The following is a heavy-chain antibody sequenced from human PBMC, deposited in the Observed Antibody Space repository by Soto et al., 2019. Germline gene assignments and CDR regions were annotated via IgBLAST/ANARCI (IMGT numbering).Heavy chain of an antibody. Sequence: EVQLVQSGAEVKKPGESLKISCKGSGYSFTTYWIGWVRQMPGKGLEWMGIIYPGDSDTRYSPSFQGHVTISADKSISTAYLQWGSLKASDTAMYYCASRAYCRGGSCYSAYYMDVWGKGTTVTVSS. J-gene: IGHJ6*03. D-gene: IGHD2-15*01. V-gene: IGHV5-51*03. CDR1: GYSFTTYW. CDR3: ASRAYCRGGSCYSAYYMDV. CDR2: IYPGDSDT.